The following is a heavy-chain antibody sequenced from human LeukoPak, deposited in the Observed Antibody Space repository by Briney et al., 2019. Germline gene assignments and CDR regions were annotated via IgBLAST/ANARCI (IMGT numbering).Heavy chain of an antibody. V-gene: IGHV4-38-2*02. J-gene: IGHJ5*02. CDR1: GYSISSGYY. CDR2: IYHSGST. Sequence: SETLSLTCTVAGYSISSGYYWGWIRQPPGKGLEWIGSIYHSGSTYYNPSLKSRVAISVDTSKNQFSLKLSSVTAADTAVYYCARTRGSKWFDPWGQGTLVTVSS. CDR3: ARTRGSKWFDP.